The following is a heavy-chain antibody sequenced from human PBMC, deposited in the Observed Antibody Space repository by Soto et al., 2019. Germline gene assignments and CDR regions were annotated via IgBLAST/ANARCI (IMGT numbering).Heavy chain of an antibody. Sequence: GGSLRLSCAASGFTFSSYGMPWFRQAPGKGLEWVAVISYDGSNKYYADSVKGRFTISRDNSKNTLYLQMNSLRAEDTAVYYCAKVWDYYGSGSSIDYWGQGTLVTVSS. V-gene: IGHV3-30*18. CDR3: AKVWDYYGSGSSIDY. D-gene: IGHD3-10*01. J-gene: IGHJ4*02. CDR1: GFTFSSYG. CDR2: ISYDGSNK.